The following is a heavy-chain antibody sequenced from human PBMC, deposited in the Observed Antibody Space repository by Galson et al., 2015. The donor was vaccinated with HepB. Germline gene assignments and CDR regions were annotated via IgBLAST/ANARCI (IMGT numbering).Heavy chain of an antibody. CDR3: ARSSQMYYYGSGSPYYYYGMDV. V-gene: IGHV1-46*03. CDR1: GYTFTSYY. J-gene: IGHJ6*02. CDR2: INPSGGST. D-gene: IGHD3-10*01. Sequence: SVKVSCKASGYTFTSYYMHWVRQAPGQGLEWMGMINPSGGSTSYAQKFQGRVTMTRDTSTSTVYMELSSLRSEDTAVYYCARSSQMYYYGSGSPYYYYGMDVWGQGTTVTVSS.